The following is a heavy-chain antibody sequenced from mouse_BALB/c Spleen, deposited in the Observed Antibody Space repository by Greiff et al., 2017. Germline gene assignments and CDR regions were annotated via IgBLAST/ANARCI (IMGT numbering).Heavy chain of an antibody. Sequence: VMLVESGPGLVAPSQSLSITCTVSGFSLTSYGVHWVRQPPGKGLEWLGVIWAGGSTNYNSALMSRLSISKDNSKSQVFLKMNSLQTDDTAMYYCAKVHYDVASWFAYWGQGTLVTVSA. CDR1: GFSLTSYG. CDR2: IWAGGST. D-gene: IGHD2-4*01. V-gene: IGHV2-9*02. CDR3: AKVHYDVASWFAY. J-gene: IGHJ3*01.